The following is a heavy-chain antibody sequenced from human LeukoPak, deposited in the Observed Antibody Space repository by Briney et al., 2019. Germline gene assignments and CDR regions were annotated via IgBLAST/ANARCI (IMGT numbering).Heavy chain of an antibody. V-gene: IGHV4-39*01. CDR3: ARHVGDYGVEGAFDI. J-gene: IGHJ3*02. D-gene: IGHD4-17*01. CDR1: TFSNYD. Sequence: TFSNYDMSWVRQPPGKGLEWIGSIYYSGSTYYNPSLKSRVTISVDTSRNQFSLKLSSVTAADTAVYYCARHVGDYGVEGAFDIWGQGTMVTVSS. CDR2: IYYSGST.